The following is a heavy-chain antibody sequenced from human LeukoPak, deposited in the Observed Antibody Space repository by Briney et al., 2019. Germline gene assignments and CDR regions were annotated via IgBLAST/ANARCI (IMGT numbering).Heavy chain of an antibody. CDR2: INPSGGST. CDR3: AREGGGAVVLAEYCQH. Sequence: GASVKVSCKASGYTFTSYYMHWVRQAPGQGLEWMGIINPSGGSTSYAQKFQGRVTMTRDTSTSTVYMELSSLRSEDTAVYYCAREGGGAVVLAEYCQHWGQGTLVTVSS. CDR1: GYTFTSYY. V-gene: IGHV1-46*01. J-gene: IGHJ1*01. D-gene: IGHD6-19*01.